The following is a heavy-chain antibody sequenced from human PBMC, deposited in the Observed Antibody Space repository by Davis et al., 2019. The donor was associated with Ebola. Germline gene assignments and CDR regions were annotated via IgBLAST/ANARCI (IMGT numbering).Heavy chain of an antibody. D-gene: IGHD2-2*01. CDR1: GFTFSGSA. Sequence: GESLKISCAASGFTFSGSAMHWVRQAPGKGLEYVSAISSNGGSTYYADSVKGRFTISRDNSKNTLYLQMSSLRAEDTAVYYCVKGLSYCSSTSCPFSMDVWGKGTTVTVSS. CDR3: VKGLSYCSSTSCPFSMDV. J-gene: IGHJ6*03. CDR2: ISSNGGST. V-gene: IGHV3-64D*06.